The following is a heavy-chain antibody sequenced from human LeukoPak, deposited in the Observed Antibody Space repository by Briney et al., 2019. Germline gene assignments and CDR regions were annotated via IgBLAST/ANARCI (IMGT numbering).Heavy chain of an antibody. CDR3: TRQTSVFWSSYYLSKDYYYMDV. Sequence: GGSLRLSCAASGFTVSSNYMSWVRQAPGKGLEWVSVIYSGGSTYYADSVKGRFTISRDNSKNTLYLQINSLRAEDTAVYYCTRQTSVFWSSYYLSKDYYYMDVWGKGTTVTVSS. CDR2: IYSGGST. J-gene: IGHJ6*03. V-gene: IGHV3-53*01. D-gene: IGHD3-3*01. CDR1: GFTVSSNY.